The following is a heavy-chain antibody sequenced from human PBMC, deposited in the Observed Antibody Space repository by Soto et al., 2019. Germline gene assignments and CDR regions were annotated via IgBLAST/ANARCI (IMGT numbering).Heavy chain of an antibody. J-gene: IGHJ5*02. CDR2: IYHSGST. V-gene: IGHV4-4*02. Sequence: PSETLSLTCAVSGGSISSSNWWSWVRQPPGKGLEWIGEIYHSGSTNYNPSLKSRVTISVDKSKNQFSLKLSSVTAADTAVYYCARDYDILTGYHYANWFDPWGQGTLVTVSS. CDR3: ARDYDILTGYHYANWFDP. CDR1: GGSISSSNW. D-gene: IGHD3-9*01.